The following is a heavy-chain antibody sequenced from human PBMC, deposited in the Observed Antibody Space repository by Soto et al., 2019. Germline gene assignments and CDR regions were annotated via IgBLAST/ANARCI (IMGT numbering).Heavy chain of an antibody. CDR2: TSHDGIT. J-gene: IGHJ4*02. CDR3: ARSSSNKRGLDC. Sequence: QVQLQESGPGLVKPSGTLSLTCAVSGGSISGSDWWSWVRQPPGKGLEWIGETSHDGITNYNSSLKRRVTLSVDRPEIQFSLKLSSVTAADTAVYYCARSSSNKRGLDCWGQETLVTISS. V-gene: IGHV4-4*02. D-gene: IGHD6-13*01. CDR1: GGSISGSDW.